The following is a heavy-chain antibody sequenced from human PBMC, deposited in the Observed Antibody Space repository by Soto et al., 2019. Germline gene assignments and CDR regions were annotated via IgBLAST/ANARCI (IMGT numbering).Heavy chain of an antibody. CDR2: ISSGGST. CDR1: GFSVSNLY. D-gene: IGHD3-3*01. V-gene: IGHV3-66*01. J-gene: IGHJ4*02. CDR3: ARDTLGGAYDFCH. Sequence: EVQLVESGGGLVQPGGSLRLSCAASGFSVSNLYMTWVRQAPGKGLEWVSVISSGGSTYYADSVKGGFTISRDNSKNTLYLEMKSLRAGDTAVYYCARDTLGGAYDFCHGGQGTLVTVSS.